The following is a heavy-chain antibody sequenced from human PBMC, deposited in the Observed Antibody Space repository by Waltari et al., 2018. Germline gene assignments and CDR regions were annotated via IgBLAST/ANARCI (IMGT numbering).Heavy chain of an antibody. CDR2: IYHSGST. D-gene: IGHD1-7*01. CDR1: GYSISSGYY. J-gene: IGHJ5*02. V-gene: IGHV4-38-2*01. Sequence: QVQLQESGPGLVKPSETLSLTCAVSGYSISSGYYWGWIRQPPGKGLEWIGSIYHSGSTYYNPSLKSRVTISVDTSKNQFSLKLSSVTAADTAVYYCARVGKNWNYVGNWFDPWGQGTLVTVSS. CDR3: ARVGKNWNYVGNWFDP.